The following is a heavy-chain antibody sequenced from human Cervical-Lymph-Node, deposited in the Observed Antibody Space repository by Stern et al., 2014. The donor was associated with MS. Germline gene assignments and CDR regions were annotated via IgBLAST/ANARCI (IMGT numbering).Heavy chain of an antibody. Sequence: VKMVASGAEVKKPGSSVKVSCQASGGTFNVYAINWLRQAPGQGLEWMGGISPIFGTANYAQKFQGRVTITADESTRTSSMQLSSLRSNDTAVYYCARDGRHRDNYGLDVWGQGTTVIVSS. J-gene: IGHJ6*02. CDR2: ISPIFGTA. CDR1: GGTFNVYA. CDR3: ARDGRHRDNYGLDV. V-gene: IGHV1-69*01. D-gene: IGHD2-15*01.